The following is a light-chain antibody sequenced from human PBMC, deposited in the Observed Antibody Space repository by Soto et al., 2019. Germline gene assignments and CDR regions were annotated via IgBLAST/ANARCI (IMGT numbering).Light chain of an antibody. CDR2: DAS. Sequence: EIVLTQSPATLSSSPGERATLSCRASQSVSSYLAWYQQKPGQPPRLLIYDASNRATGIPARFSGSGSGKDSALTLSSLEPDDLAVYYCQQRGNWPRTFGQGTKVVIK. CDR3: QQRGNWPRT. V-gene: IGKV3-11*01. CDR1: QSVSSY. J-gene: IGKJ1*01.